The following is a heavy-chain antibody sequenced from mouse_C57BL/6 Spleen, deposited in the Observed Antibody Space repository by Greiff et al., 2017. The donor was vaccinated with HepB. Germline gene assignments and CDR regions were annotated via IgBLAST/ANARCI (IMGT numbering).Heavy chain of an antibody. CDR3: ARNVDWGSSDDFAY. D-gene: IGHD1-1*01. Sequence: QVQLQQPGAELVRPGTSVKLSCKASGYTFTSYWMHWVKQRPGQGLEWIGVIDPSDSYTNYNQKFKGKATLTVDTSSSTAYMQLSSLTSEDSAVYYCARNVDWGSSDDFAYWGQGTLVTVSA. CDR1: GYTFTSYW. CDR2: IDPSDSYT. V-gene: IGHV1-59*01. J-gene: IGHJ3*01.